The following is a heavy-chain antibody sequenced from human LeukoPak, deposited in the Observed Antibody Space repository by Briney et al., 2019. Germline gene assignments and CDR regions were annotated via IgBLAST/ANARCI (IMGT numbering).Heavy chain of an antibody. J-gene: IGHJ3*02. Sequence: GGSLRLSCAASGFTFSGSAMHWVRQASGKGLEWVGRIRSKANSYATAYAASVKGRFTISRDDSKNTAYLQMNSLKTKDTAVYYCWRQRDSSGWLDDAFDIWGQGTMVTVSS. D-gene: IGHD6-19*01. CDR3: WRQRDSSGWLDDAFDI. CDR1: GFTFSGSA. CDR2: IRSKANSYAT. V-gene: IGHV3-73*01.